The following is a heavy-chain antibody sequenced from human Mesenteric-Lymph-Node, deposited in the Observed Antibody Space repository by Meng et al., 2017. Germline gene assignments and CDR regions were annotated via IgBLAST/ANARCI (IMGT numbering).Heavy chain of an antibody. Sequence: QVRLVQFGSELKKPGASVKVSCKASGYTFTSYDINWVRQATGQGLEWMGRVNPNSGGTNYAQKFQGRVTMTRDTSISTAYMELSRLRSDDTAVYYCARRYCSGGSCYDLDYWGQGTLVTVSS. J-gene: IGHJ4*02. CDR2: VNPNSGGT. V-gene: IGHV1-2*06. CDR1: GYTFTSYD. CDR3: ARRYCSGGSCYDLDY. D-gene: IGHD2-15*01.